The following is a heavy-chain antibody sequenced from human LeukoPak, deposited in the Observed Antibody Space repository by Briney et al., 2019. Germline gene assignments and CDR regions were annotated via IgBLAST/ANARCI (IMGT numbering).Heavy chain of an antibody. CDR1: GGSISSDSYY. D-gene: IGHD6-13*01. Sequence: SETLSLTCTVSGGSISSDSYYWSWIRQRPGKGLERIGYIYYSGSTYYNPSLKSRVTISADTSKNQFSLRLRSVTAADTAVYYCARTIAAAGTFYFDYWGQGTLVTVSS. CDR2: IYYSGST. V-gene: IGHV4-31*03. CDR3: ARTIAAAGTFYFDY. J-gene: IGHJ4*02.